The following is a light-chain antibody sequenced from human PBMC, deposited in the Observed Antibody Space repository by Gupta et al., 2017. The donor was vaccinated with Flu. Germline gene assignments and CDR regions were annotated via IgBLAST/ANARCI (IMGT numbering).Light chain of an antibody. CDR3: QQDNNDSST. CDR1: QSIGNW. CDR2: KAS. Sequence: DIQLTQSPSTLSASVGDRVTITCRASQSIGNWLAWYQQKPGKAPKLLIYKASNLASGVPSRFSGGGSGTEFSLTISSLQPDDFATYHCQQDNNDSSTFGQGTMVEI. J-gene: IGKJ1*01. V-gene: IGKV1-5*03.